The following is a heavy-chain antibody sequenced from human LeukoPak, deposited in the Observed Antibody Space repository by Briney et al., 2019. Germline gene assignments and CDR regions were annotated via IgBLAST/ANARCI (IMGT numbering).Heavy chain of an antibody. CDR3: ARVVAAVYFDY. CDR1: GGSISSGGYY. V-gene: IGHV4-61*08. CDR2: IYHSGST. D-gene: IGHD6-13*01. J-gene: IGHJ4*02. Sequence: PSETLSLTCTVSGGSISSGGYYWSWIRQPPGKGLEWIGYIYHSGSTYYNPSLKSRVTISVDTSKNQFSLKLSSVTAADTAVYYCARVVAAVYFDYWGQGTLVTVSS.